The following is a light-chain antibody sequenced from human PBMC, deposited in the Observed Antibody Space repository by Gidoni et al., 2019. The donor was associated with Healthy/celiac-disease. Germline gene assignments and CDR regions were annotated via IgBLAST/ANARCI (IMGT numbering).Light chain of an antibody. Sequence: SSELTPDPAVSVALGQTVRITCQGDSLRSYYASWYPQKPGQAPVLVIYGKNNRPSGIPDRFSGSSSGNTASLTITGAQAEDEADYYCNSRDSSGNHAVFGGGTQLTVL. CDR1: SLRSYY. V-gene: IGLV3-19*01. J-gene: IGLJ7*01. CDR2: GKN. CDR3: NSRDSSGNHAV.